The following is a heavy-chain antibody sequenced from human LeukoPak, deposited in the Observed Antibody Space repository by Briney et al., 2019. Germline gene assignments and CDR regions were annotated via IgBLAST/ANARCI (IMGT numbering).Heavy chain of an antibody. CDR1: GFTFSSYW. V-gene: IGHV3-7*01. CDR2: IKQDGSEK. J-gene: IGHJ4*02. CDR3: ARDPRYGIAARPFDY. D-gene: IGHD6-6*01. Sequence: GGSLRLSCAASGFTFSSYWMSWVRQAPGKGLEWVANIKQDGSEKYYVDSVKGRFTISRDNAKNSLYLQMNSLRAEDTAVYYCARDPRYGIAARPFDYWGQGTLVTVSS.